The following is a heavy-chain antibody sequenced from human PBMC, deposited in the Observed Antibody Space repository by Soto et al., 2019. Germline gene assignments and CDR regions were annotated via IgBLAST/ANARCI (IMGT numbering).Heavy chain of an antibody. J-gene: IGHJ4*02. CDR2: ISSSSSTI. D-gene: IGHD4-17*01. Sequence: EVQLVESGGGLVQPGGSLRLSCAASGFTFSSYSMNWVRQAPGKGLEWVSYISSSSSTIYYADSVKGRFTISRDNAKNSLYLQKNSLRDEDTAVYYCASDLYGDYSFDYWGQGTLVTVSS. CDR3: ASDLYGDYSFDY. CDR1: GFTFSSYS. V-gene: IGHV3-48*02.